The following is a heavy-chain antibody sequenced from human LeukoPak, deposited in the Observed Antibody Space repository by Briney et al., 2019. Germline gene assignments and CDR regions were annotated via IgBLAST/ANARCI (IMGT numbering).Heavy chain of an antibody. Sequence: SVKVSCKASGGTFSSYAISWVRQAPGQGLEWMGGIIPIFGTANYAQKFQGRVTITADESTSTAYMELSSLRSEDTAVYYCASGPYGSGSYLYYYYGMDVWGKGTTVTASS. CDR2: IIPIFGTA. J-gene: IGHJ6*04. D-gene: IGHD3-10*01. CDR1: GGTFSSYA. CDR3: ASGPYGSGSYLYYYYGMDV. V-gene: IGHV1-69*01.